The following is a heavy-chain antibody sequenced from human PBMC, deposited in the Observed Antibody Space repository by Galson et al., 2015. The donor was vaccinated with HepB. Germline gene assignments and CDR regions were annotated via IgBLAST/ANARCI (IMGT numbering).Heavy chain of an antibody. J-gene: IGHJ5*02. V-gene: IGHV1-69*08. CDR2: IIPSLPAT. CDR1: GGSFSSYT. CDR3: AREEYGSWRYYPWFDP. D-gene: IGHD3-10*01. Sequence: ASGGSFSSYTFSWVRQASGHGLEWMGRIIPSLPATNYAQKFQGRVTLTADKSTSTVYMELSILRYDDTAVYYCAREEYGSWRYYPWFDPWGQGSLVTVSS.